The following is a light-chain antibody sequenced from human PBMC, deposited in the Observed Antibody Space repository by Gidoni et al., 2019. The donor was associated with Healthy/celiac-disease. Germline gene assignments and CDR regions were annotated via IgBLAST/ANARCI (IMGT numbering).Light chain of an antibody. V-gene: IGKV3-11*01. Sequence: EIVLTQSPATLSLSPGERATLSCRASQSVSSYLSWYHQKPGQAPRLLIYDASNRATGIPARFIGSGSGTDFTLTISSLEPEDFAVYYCQQRRGTFGGGTKVEIK. CDR3: QQRRGT. J-gene: IGKJ4*01. CDR2: DAS. CDR1: QSVSSY.